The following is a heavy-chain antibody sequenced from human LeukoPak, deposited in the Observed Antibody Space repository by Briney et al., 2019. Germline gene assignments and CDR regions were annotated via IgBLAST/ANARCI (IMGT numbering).Heavy chain of an antibody. CDR3: ARTYYDILTGYNPYFDY. D-gene: IGHD3-9*01. J-gene: IGHJ4*02. Sequence: GGSLRLSCAASGFSFSSCAMHWVRQAPGKGLEWVAFIRYDGSDKNYADSVKGRFTISRDNSKNTLYLQMSSLRADDTAVYYCARTYYDILTGYNPYFDYWGQGILVTVSS. CDR2: IRYDGSDK. V-gene: IGHV3-30*02. CDR1: GFSFSSCA.